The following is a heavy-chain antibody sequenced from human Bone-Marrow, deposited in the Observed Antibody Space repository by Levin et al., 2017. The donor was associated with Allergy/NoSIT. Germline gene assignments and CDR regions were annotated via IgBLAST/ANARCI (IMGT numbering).Heavy chain of an antibody. CDR1: GDTFSSYD. J-gene: IGHJ5*02. CDR2: MNPKSGNT. D-gene: IGHD6-6*01. Sequence: KLGESLKISCKASGDTFSSYDINWVRQASGQGLEWMGWMNPKSGNTVYAQKFQGRVTMTRNTSISTAYMDLSSLRSDDTAVYYCATGQGHLVGPPWGQGTLVTVSS. V-gene: IGHV1-8*01. CDR3: ATGQGHLVGPP.